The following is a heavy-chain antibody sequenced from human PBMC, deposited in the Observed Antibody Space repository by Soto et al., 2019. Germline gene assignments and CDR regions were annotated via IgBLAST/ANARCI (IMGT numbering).Heavy chain of an antibody. CDR1: GYTFTSYD. CDR3: ARGLARRSSWSQAGGWFDP. Sequence: QVQLVQSGAEVKKPGASVKVSCKASGYTFTSYDINWVRQATGQGLEWMVWMNSNSGNTGYAQKSQGRVTMTRTTSRSTAYMELSSLRSEDTAGYYCARGLARRSSWSQAGGWFDPWGQGTLVTVSS. CDR2: MNSNSGNT. J-gene: IGHJ5*02. V-gene: IGHV1-8*01. D-gene: IGHD6-13*01.